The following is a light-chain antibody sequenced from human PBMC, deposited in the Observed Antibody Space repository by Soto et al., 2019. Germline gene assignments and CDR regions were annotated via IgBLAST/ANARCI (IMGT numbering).Light chain of an antibody. J-gene: IGLJ2*01. V-gene: IGLV2-23*01. CDR2: EDT. CDR3: SSYAGSTTYVV. Sequence: QSALTQPASVSESPGQSITISCTGNSSDVGSYNLVSWYQQHPGKAPKLMIYEDTERPSGVSNGFSGSKSGNTASLTISGLHDENEADYYCSSYAGSTTYVVFGGGTKLTVL. CDR1: SSDVGSYNL.